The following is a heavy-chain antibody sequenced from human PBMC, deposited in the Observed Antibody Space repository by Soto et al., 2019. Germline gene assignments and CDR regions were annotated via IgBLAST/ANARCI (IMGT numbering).Heavy chain of an antibody. J-gene: IGHJ4*02. CDR1: GFTFSSYW. D-gene: IGHD6-6*01. CDR2: INSDGSST. CDR3: AREYSSSRYFDY. Sequence: RLSCAASGFTFSSYWMHWVRQAPGKGLVWVSRINSDGSSTNYADSVKGRFTISRDNAKNTLYLQMNSLRAEDTAVYYCAREYSSSRYFDYWGQGTLVTVSS. V-gene: IGHV3-74*01.